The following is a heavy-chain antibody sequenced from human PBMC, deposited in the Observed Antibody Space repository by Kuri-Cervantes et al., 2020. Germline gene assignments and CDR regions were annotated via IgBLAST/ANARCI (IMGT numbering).Heavy chain of an antibody. CDR2: ISYDGSNK. V-gene: IGHV3-30-3*01. Sequence: GGSLRLSCAASGFTVSSNYMSWVRQAPGKGLEWVAVISYDGSNKYYADSVKGRFTISRDNSKNTLYLQMNSLRAEDTAVYYCARDFLGERWPDYWGQGTLVTVSS. J-gene: IGHJ4*02. CDR3: ARDFLGERWPDY. CDR1: GFTVSSNY. D-gene: IGHD5-24*01.